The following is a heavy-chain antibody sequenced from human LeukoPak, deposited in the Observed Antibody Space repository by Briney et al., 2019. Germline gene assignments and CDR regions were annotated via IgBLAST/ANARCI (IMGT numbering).Heavy chain of an antibody. Sequence: ASVKVSRKASGGTFSSYAISWVRQAPGQGLEWMGRIITIFGTANYAQKFQGRVTITTDESTSTAYMELSSLRSEDTAVYYCAREPYSSSWYVDYWGQGTLVTVSS. V-gene: IGHV1-69*05. CDR1: GGTFSSYA. CDR3: AREPYSSSWYVDY. CDR2: IITIFGTA. J-gene: IGHJ4*02. D-gene: IGHD6-13*01.